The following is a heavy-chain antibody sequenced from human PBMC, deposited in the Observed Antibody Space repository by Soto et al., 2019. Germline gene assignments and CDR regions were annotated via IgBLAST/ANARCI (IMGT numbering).Heavy chain of an antibody. V-gene: IGHV4-30-4*01. D-gene: IGHD5-18*01. Sequence: SETLSLTCTVSGGSISSRDYYWTWIRQPPGKALEWIGYIDYSGRTSFNPSLKSRVFISIDIARNQFFMTLTSMTSADTAMYYCARELSAYSYGPGEVYWGQGTLVTVS. CDR1: GGSISSRDYY. J-gene: IGHJ4*02. CDR2: IDYSGRT. CDR3: ARELSAYSYGPGEVY.